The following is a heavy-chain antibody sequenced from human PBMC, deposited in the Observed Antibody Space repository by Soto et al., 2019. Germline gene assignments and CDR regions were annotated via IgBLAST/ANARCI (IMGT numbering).Heavy chain of an antibody. CDR3: AVGLYYYYYYMDV. CDR2: IYYSGST. V-gene: IGHV4-39*01. D-gene: IGHD3-10*01. CDR1: GGSISSSSYY. J-gene: IGHJ6*03. Sequence: SETLSLTCTVSGGSISSSSYYWGWIRQPPGKGLEWIGSIYYSGSTYYNPSLKSRVTVSVDTSKNQFSLKLSSVTAADTAVYYCAVGLYYYYYYMDVWGQGTTVTVSS.